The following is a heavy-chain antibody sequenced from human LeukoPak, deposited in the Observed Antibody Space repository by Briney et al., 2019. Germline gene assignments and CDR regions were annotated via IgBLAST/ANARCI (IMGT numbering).Heavy chain of an antibody. Sequence: PGASVKVSCKASGYTFTSYDINWVRQATGQGLEWMGWMNPNSGNTGYAQKFQGRVTMTRNTSISTAYMELSSLRSEDTAVYYYARGRVNNKWLFITWGQGTLVTVSS. D-gene: IGHD3-22*01. J-gene: IGHJ5*02. CDR1: GYTFTSYD. CDR3: ARGRVNNKWLFIT. CDR2: MNPNSGNT. V-gene: IGHV1-8*01.